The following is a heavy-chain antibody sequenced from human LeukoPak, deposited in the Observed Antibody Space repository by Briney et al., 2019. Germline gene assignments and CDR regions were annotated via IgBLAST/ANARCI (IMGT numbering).Heavy chain of an antibody. CDR3: ARDRNVDYFDY. CDR1: GFTFSSYS. CDR2: ISSSSSYI. D-gene: IGHD1-1*01. V-gene: IGHV3-21*01. J-gene: IGHJ4*02. Sequence: GGSLRLSCAASGFTFSSYSMNWVRQAPGKGLEWVSSISSSSSYIYYADSVKGRFTISRDNAKNSLYLQMNSLRAEDTAVYYCARDRNVDYFDYWGQGTLVTVAS.